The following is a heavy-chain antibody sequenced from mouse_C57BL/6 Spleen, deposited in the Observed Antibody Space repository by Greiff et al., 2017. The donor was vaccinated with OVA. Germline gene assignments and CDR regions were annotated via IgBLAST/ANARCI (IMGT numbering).Heavy chain of an antibody. J-gene: IGHJ2*01. D-gene: IGHD2-1*01. Sequence: QVQLQQSGAELVRPGASVTLSCKASGYTFTDYEMHWVKQTPVHGLEWIGAIDPETGGTAYNQKFKGKAILTADKSSSTAYMELRSLTSEDSAGYYCTRDYGTCLDYWGQGTTLTVSS. CDR2: IDPETGGT. CDR1: GYTFTDYE. V-gene: IGHV1-15*01. CDR3: TRDYGTCLDY.